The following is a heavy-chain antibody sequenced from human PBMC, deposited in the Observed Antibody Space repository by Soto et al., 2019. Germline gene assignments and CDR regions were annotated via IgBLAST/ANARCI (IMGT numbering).Heavy chain of an antibody. D-gene: IGHD1-1*01. Sequence: GGSLRLSCVASGFMFGTYGIHWVRQAPGKGLQWVALISYEGSNTYYADSVRGRFTISRDNSKNTLYLQMNTLRPEDSGVYYCARVTPGNNLYYFSGLDVWGQGTSVTVSS. J-gene: IGHJ6*02. CDR1: GFMFGTYG. V-gene: IGHV3-30-3*01. CDR2: ISYEGSNT. CDR3: ARVTPGNNLYYFSGLDV.